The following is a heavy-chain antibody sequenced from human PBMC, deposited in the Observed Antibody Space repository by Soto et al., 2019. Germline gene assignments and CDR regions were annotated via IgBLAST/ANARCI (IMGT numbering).Heavy chain of an antibody. D-gene: IGHD1-20*01. CDR2: ISGSAFDT. J-gene: IGHJ4*02. V-gene: IGHV3-23*01. CDR1: GFTFSNYA. CDR3: AKKRSGCNGNPAH. Sequence: EVQLLESGGDLVQPGGSLRLSCAASGFTFSNYAMSWVRQAPGKGLEWVSGISGSAFDTYYVDSVKGRFTISRDNSRDTLYLQMNSLRGEDTAVYYCAKKRSGCNGNPAHWGQGTLVPVS.